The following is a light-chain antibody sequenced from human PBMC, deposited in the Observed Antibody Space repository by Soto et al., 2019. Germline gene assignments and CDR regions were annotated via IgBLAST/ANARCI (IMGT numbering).Light chain of an antibody. CDR1: QAISTY. CDR3: QQYDQLPIT. Sequence: DIQMTQSASSLPASVGDTVTISCQASQAISTYLNWFQQKPGKAPKLLIYDVFNVETGVPSRFSGRGSGTDCTLIISNLQPEDFATYYCQQYDQLPITFGGGTKVDI. V-gene: IGKV1-33*01. J-gene: IGKJ4*01. CDR2: DVF.